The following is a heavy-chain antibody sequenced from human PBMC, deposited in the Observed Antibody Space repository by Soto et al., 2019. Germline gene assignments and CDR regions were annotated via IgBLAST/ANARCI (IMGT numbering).Heavy chain of an antibody. V-gene: IGHV4-39*01. CDR2: IYYSGST. J-gene: IGHJ3*02. D-gene: IGHD2-2*01. CDR1: GGSISSSNYY. Sequence: SETLSLTCTVSGGSISSSNYYWGWIRQPPGKGLEWIGSIYYSGSTYYNPSLKSRVTISVDTSKNQFSLKLSSVTAADTAVYYCARLGLMYIVVVKNAFDIWGQGTMVTVSS. CDR3: ARLGLMYIVVVKNAFDI.